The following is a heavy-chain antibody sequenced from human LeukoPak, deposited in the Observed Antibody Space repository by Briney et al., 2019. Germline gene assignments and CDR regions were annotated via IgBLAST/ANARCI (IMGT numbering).Heavy chain of an antibody. D-gene: IGHD3-22*01. CDR3: ARLRRNNDNSGYYYYYDY. Sequence: GGSLRLSCAASGLTFSSYSFNWVRQAPGKGLEWVSSITPTSSYIYYADSVKGRFTISRDNAKNSLYLQMNSLRAEDTAVYSCARLRRNNDNSGYYYYYDYWGQGTLVTVSS. V-gene: IGHV3-21*01. CDR2: ITPTSSYI. J-gene: IGHJ4*02. CDR1: GLTFSSYS.